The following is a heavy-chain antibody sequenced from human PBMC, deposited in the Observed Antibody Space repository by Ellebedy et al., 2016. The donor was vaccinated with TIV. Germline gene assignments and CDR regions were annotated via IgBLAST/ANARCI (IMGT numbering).Heavy chain of an antibody. CDR2: ISGSGDSI. Sequence: GESLKISXAASGFTFSSYVMSWVRQAPGKGLEWVSVISGSGDSIYYADSVRGRFTISRDNSKNTLYLQMNSLRVEGTAVYYCAIRKGMVGAGNWFDPWGQGTLVTVSS. J-gene: IGHJ5*02. D-gene: IGHD6-13*01. CDR3: AIRKGMVGAGNWFDP. CDR1: GFTFSSYV. V-gene: IGHV3-23*01.